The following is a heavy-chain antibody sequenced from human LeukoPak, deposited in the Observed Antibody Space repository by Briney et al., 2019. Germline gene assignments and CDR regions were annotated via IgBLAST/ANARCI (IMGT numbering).Heavy chain of an antibody. Sequence: PGGSLRLSCAASGFTFDDYAMHWVRQAPGKGLEWVSGISWNSGSIGYADSVKGRFTISRDNAKNSLYLQMNSLRAEDTALYYCAKSSYGYYPDYFDYWGQGTLVTVSS. CDR2: ISWNSGSI. CDR1: GFTFDDYA. V-gene: IGHV3-9*01. D-gene: IGHD5-18*01. CDR3: AKSSYGYYPDYFDY. J-gene: IGHJ4*02.